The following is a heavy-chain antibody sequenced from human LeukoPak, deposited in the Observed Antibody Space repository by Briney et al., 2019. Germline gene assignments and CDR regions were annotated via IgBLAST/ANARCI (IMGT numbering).Heavy chain of an antibody. D-gene: IGHD3-22*01. CDR3: ARGLESSGYYSGRKDC. J-gene: IGHJ4*02. CDR1: GYTFTGYY. V-gene: IGHV1-2*02. CDR2: INPNSGGT. Sequence: GASVKVSCKASGYTFTGYYMHWVRQAPGQGLEWMGWINPNSGGTNYAPNFRGRVTMTRDTSISTAYVELSRLTSDDTDVYYCARGLESSGYYSGRKDCWGQGTLVTVSS.